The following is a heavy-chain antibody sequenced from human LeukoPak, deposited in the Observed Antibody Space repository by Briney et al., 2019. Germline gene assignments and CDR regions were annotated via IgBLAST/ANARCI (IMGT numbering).Heavy chain of an antibody. J-gene: IGHJ4*02. CDR2: IIPIFGTA. CDR3: ARVNRDYGGNFIFDY. D-gene: IGHD4-23*01. V-gene: IGHV1-69*06. Sequence: ASVKVSCKASGGTFSSYAISWVRRAPGQGLEWMGGIIPIFGTANYAQKFQGRVTITADKSTSTAYMELSSLRSEDTAVYYCARVNRDYGGNFIFDYWGQGTLVTVSS. CDR1: GGTFSSYA.